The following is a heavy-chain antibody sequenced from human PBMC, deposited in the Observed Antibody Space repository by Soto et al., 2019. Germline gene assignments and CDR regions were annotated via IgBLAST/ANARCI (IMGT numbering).Heavy chain of an antibody. CDR1: GGSFSGYY. V-gene: IGHV4-34*01. Sequence: SSETLSLTCAVYGGSFSGYYWSWIRQPPGKGLEWLGEINHSGSTNYNPSLKSRVTILVDTSKNQFSLKLSSVTAADTAVYYCASHFGDYVWGSYYNWFDPWGQGALGTVPQ. CDR3: ASHFGDYVWGSYYNWFDP. CDR2: INHSGST. J-gene: IGHJ5*02. D-gene: IGHD3-16*01.